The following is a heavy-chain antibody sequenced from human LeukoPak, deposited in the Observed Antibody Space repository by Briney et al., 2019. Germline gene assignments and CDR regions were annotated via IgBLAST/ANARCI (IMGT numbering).Heavy chain of an antibody. D-gene: IGHD2-15*01. CDR2: ISHTGSTM. V-gene: IGHV3-48*04. Sequence: GGSLRLSCAASGFTFSSYSMNWVRQAPGKGREWVSYISHTGSTMSYADSVKGRFTISRDNAKNSLFLQMNSLRAEDTAVYYCARDGYCSGGSCYSATDYWGQGTLVTVSS. CDR3: ARDGYCSGGSCYSATDY. J-gene: IGHJ4*02. CDR1: GFTFSSYS.